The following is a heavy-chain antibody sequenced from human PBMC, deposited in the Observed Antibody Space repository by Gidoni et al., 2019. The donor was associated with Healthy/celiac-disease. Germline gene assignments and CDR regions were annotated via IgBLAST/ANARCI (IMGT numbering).Heavy chain of an antibody. V-gene: IGHV4-4*02. CDR1: GGSTSSSNW. CDR2: IYHSGST. Sequence: MKLQEWGQGLVKPSGTRSLTGARAGGSTSSSNWWSRGGQPPGTGLEWIGEIYHSGSTNYNPSLNCRVTIAVDKSKTQFSLKLSSVTASDTALCYCARDAVVPAHCGFDPWGQGTLVTVSS. J-gene: IGHJ5*02. CDR3: ARDAVVPAHCGFDP. D-gene: IGHD2-2*01.